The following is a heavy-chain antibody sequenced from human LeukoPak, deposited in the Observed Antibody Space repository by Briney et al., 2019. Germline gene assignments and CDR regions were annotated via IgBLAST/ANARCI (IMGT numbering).Heavy chain of an antibody. Sequence: GRSLRLSCAASGFTFSSYAMHWVRQAPGKGLEWVAVISYDGSNKYYPDSVKGRFTISRDNSKITLYLQMNSLRAEDTAVYYCARAQSYYYGSGSYLVYWGQGTLVTVSS. CDR1: GFTFSSYA. D-gene: IGHD3-10*01. V-gene: IGHV3-30-3*01. CDR3: ARAQSYYYGSGSYLVY. J-gene: IGHJ4*02. CDR2: ISYDGSNK.